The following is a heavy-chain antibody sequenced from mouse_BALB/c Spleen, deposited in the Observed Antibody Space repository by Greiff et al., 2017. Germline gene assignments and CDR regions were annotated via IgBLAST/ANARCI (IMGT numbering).Heavy chain of an antibody. CDR3: ARYDGYYFYAMDY. Sequence: DVKLVESGGGLVKPGGSLKLSCAASGFTFSDYYMYWVRQTPEKRLEWVATISDGGSYTYYPDSVKGRFTISRDNAKNNLYLQMSSLKSEDTAMYYCARYDGYYFYAMDYWGQGTSVTVSS. V-gene: IGHV5-4*02. CDR1: GFTFSDYY. CDR2: ISDGGSYT. J-gene: IGHJ4*01. D-gene: IGHD2-3*01.